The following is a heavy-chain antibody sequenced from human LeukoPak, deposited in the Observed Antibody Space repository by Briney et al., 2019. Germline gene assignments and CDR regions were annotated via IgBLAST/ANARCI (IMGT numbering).Heavy chain of an antibody. D-gene: IGHD1-1*01. CDR1: GYSFTSYW. Sequence: GESLKISCKGSGYSFTSYWIGWLRQMPGKGLEWMGIIYPDDSNTRYSPSFQGQVTFSADKSINTAYLQWSSLKASDTAIYYCAGRGTGTTLAFDYWGQGSLVTVSS. V-gene: IGHV5-51*01. CDR3: AGRGTGTTLAFDY. CDR2: IYPDDSNT. J-gene: IGHJ4*02.